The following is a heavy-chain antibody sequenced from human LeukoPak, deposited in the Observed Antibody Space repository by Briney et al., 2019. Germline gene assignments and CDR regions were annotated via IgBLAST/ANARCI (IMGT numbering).Heavy chain of an antibody. J-gene: IGHJ4*02. CDR1: GGSISSGSYY. D-gene: IGHD3-16*01. V-gene: IGHV4-61*02. CDR2: IYTTGST. Sequence: KSSETLSLTCTVSGGSISSGSYYWRWIRQPAGKELEWIGRIYTTGSTNYSPSLKSRVTISADTSKNQFSLKLSSVTAADTAVYYCARDNPFKYDYVNWGQGTLVTVSS. CDR3: ARDNPFKYDYVN.